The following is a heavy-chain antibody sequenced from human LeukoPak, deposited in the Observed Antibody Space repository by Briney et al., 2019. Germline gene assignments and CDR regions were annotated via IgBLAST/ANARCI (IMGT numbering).Heavy chain of an antibody. CDR1: GFTLSTNA. D-gene: IGHD1-26*01. CDR3: AKDVGKWESLHFFDY. Sequence: GSLRLSCLTSGFTLSTNAMSWVRQAPGKGLEWISGISGSGASTYYADSVKGRFTISRDDSRNTLYLQMNSLRGDDTAVYYCAKDVGKWESLHFFDYWGQGTLVTVSS. CDR2: ISGSGAST. J-gene: IGHJ4*02. V-gene: IGHV3-23*01.